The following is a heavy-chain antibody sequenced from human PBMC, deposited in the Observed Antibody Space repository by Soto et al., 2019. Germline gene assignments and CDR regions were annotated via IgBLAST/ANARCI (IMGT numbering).Heavy chain of an antibody. J-gene: IGHJ6*02. D-gene: IGHD2-2*01. CDR3: AKDPPWTVGPLAMDV. V-gene: IGHV3-23*01. CDR2: FSGSGGNI. Sequence: EVQLLESGGGLVQAGGPRDSPWLALGLPFGTHPLSGAPRVPGRGRGGVSKFSGSGGNIYYGESVKGRFTISRDDPKNTLYLDMNSLRVEDTAVYYCAKDPPWTVGPLAMDVWGQGTTVTVSS. CDR1: GLPFGTHP.